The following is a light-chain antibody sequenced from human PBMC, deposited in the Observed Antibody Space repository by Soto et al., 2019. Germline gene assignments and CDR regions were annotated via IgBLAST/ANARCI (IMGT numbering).Light chain of an antibody. V-gene: IGKV1-5*01. Sequence: DIQMAQSPSTLSASVGDRVTITCRASQSINTWLAWYQQRPVKAPMLLIFDASSLESGVPSRFSGGGSGTEFTLTISSLQPDDFAPYYCQQYNTRTFGQGTKVEIK. CDR1: QSINTW. J-gene: IGKJ1*01. CDR3: QQYNTRT. CDR2: DAS.